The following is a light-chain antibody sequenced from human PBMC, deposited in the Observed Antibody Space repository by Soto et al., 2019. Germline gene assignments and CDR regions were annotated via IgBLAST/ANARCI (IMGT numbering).Light chain of an antibody. V-gene: IGLV2-23*02. CDR1: RSDIGSYNS. CDR3: FSYAGSSTWV. CDR2: EVT. J-gene: IGLJ3*02. Sequence: QSVLTQPASVSGSPGQSITISCTGTRSDIGSYNSIAWYQQHPGKAPRAMIFEVTKRPSGISNRFSGSKAGSTASLTISGLQAEDEADYFCFSYAGSSTWVFGGGTRSPS.